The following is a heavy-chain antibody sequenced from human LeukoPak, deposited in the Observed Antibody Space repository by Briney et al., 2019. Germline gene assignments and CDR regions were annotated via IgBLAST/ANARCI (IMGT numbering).Heavy chain of an antibody. V-gene: IGHV1-69*13. D-gene: IGHD4-23*01. J-gene: IGHJ3*02. CDR3: ARPRTVVTPYDAFDI. Sequence: SVKVSCKASGGTFSSYAISWVRQAPGQGLEWMGGIIPIFGTANYAQKFQGRVTITADESTSTAYMELSSLRSEDTAVYYCARPRTVVTPYDAFDIWGQGTMVTVSS. CDR1: GGTFSSYA. CDR2: IIPIFGTA.